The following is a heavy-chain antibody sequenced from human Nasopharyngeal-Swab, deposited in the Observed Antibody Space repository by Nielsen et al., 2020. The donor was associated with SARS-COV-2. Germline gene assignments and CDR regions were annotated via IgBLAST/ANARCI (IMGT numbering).Heavy chain of an antibody. D-gene: IGHD3-10*01. J-gene: IGHJ4*02. Sequence: GESLKISCSASQFTFRTYWIHWVRQDPGKGLVWVSRMDSDGSTINYADSVKGRFSISRDNAKNTLYLQMNSLRAEDTAVYYCASGAVDGSGTYRLGEYWGQGTLVTASS. CDR2: MDSDGSTI. CDR3: ASGAVDGSGTYRLGEY. CDR1: QFTFRTYW. V-gene: IGHV3-74*01.